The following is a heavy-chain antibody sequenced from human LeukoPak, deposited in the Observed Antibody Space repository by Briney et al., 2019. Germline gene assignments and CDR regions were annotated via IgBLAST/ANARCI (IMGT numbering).Heavy chain of an antibody. D-gene: IGHD3-22*01. V-gene: IGHV3-21*01. Sequence: GGSLRLSCAASGFTFSSYSMNWIRQAPGKGLEWVSSISGGGEFIYYGDSVKGRVTISRDNGKNSLYLQMNSERPEDMAVYYCARDDSHGYHFFDSRGRGTLVTVSS. J-gene: IGHJ4*02. CDR3: ARDDSHGYHFFDS. CDR1: GFTFSSYS. CDR2: ISGGGEFI.